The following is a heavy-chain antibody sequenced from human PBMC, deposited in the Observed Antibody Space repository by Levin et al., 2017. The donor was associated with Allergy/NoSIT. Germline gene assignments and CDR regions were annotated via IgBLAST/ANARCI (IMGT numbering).Heavy chain of an antibody. CDR1: GYSISSGYW. D-gene: IGHD1-1*01. Sequence: SETLSLTCSVSGYSISSGYWWGWVRQSPEKGLEWIASIFHSGATFYNPSLKGRATISVDTSKNQFSLRLSSVTAADTAQYYCTSAHYNLRGVYSYYYMDAWGKGTTVAVSS. CDR3: TSAHYNLRGVYSYYYMDA. CDR2: IFHSGAT. V-gene: IGHV4-38-2*01. J-gene: IGHJ6*03.